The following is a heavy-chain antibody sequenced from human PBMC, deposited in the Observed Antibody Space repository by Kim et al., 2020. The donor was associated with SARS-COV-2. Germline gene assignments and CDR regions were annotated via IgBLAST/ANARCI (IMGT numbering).Heavy chain of an antibody. CDR3: ARAVGYYSGSSGPLFDP. D-gene: IGHD3-22*01. V-gene: IGHV4-31*03. J-gene: IGHJ4*03. CDR2: IYDGGAT. CDR1: GDSMRRGGYY. Sequence: SETLSLTCSVSGDSMRRGGYYWSWIRQLPAKGLELIGYIYDGGATYYNPSFKSRVTISIDTSENQFSLTLNSVTAADTAMYYCARAVGYYSGSSGPLFDPWGQGIPVTGSS.